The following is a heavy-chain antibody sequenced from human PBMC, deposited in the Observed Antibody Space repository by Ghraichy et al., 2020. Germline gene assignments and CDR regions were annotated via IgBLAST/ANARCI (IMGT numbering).Heavy chain of an antibody. J-gene: IGHJ5*02. CDR2: INPSGGST. D-gene: IGHD6-19*01. V-gene: IGHV1-46*01. CDR1: GYTFTIYY. CDR3: ASGYSSGWGRLDP. Sequence: ASVKVSCKASGYTFTIYYMHWVRQAPGQGLEWMGIINPSGGSTSYAQKFQGRVTMTRDTSTSTVYMELSSLRSEDTAVYYWASGYSSGWGRLDPWGQGTLVTVSS.